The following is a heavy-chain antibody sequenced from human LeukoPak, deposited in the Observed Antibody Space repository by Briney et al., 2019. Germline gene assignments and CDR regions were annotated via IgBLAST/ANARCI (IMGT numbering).Heavy chain of an antibody. Sequence: GGSLRLSCAASGFTFSSYAMSWVRQPPGKGLEWVAFIRLDGSNKYYADSVKGRFTISRDNSKNTLYLQMNSLRGDDTAVYYCAKPHFDYWGQGTLVTVSS. V-gene: IGHV3-30*02. CDR3: AKPHFDY. J-gene: IGHJ4*02. CDR2: IRLDGSNK. CDR1: GFTFSSYA.